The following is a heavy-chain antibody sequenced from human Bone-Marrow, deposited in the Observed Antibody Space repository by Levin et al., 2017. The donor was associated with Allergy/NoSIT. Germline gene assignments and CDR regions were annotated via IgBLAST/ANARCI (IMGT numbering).Heavy chain of an antibody. J-gene: IGHJ4*02. CDR3: AKYRSDPTEFDY. CDR2: ISGDSGST. D-gene: IGHD1-14*01. CDR1: GFTFSTYA. Sequence: GESLKISCEASGFTFSTYAMSWVRQAPGKGLEWVSSISGDSGSTYYADSVKGRFPIFRDNSKNTLYLQMNSLRVEDTAIYYCAKYRSDPTEFDYWGQGTLVTVSS. V-gene: IGHV3-23*01.